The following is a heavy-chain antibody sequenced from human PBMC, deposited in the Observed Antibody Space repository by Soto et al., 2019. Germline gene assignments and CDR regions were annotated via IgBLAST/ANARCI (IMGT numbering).Heavy chain of an antibody. CDR3: ARAGGYSYGFYYYGMDV. CDR1: GGSFSGYY. J-gene: IGHJ6*02. Sequence: SETLSLTCAVYGGSFSGYYWSWIRQPPGKGLEWIGEINHSGSTNYNPSLKSRVTISVDTSKNQFSLKLSSVTAADTAVYYCARAGGYSYGFYYYGMDVWGQGTTVTVSS. V-gene: IGHV4-34*01. D-gene: IGHD5-18*01. CDR2: INHSGST.